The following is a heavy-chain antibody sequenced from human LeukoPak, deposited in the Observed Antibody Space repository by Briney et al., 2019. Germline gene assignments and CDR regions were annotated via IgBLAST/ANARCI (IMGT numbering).Heavy chain of an antibody. Sequence: ASVKVSCKASGYTFTSYDINWVRQATGQGLEWMGWMNPNSGNTGYAQKFQGRVTITRNTSMSTAYMELSSLRSEDTAVYYCARRFRDILTGYFMYYFDYWGQGTLVTVSS. J-gene: IGHJ4*02. D-gene: IGHD3-9*01. CDR1: GYTFTSYD. CDR2: MNPNSGNT. CDR3: ARRFRDILTGYFMYYFDY. V-gene: IGHV1-8*03.